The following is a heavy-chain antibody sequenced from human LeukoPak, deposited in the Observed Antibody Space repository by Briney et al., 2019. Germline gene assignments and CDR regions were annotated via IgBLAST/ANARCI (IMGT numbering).Heavy chain of an antibody. J-gene: IGHJ4*02. CDR3: ARSITFDY. D-gene: IGHD2-21*01. CDR1: GGSFSGYY. Sequence: SETLSLTCAVYGGSFSGYYWSWIRQPPGKGLEWMGEINHSGSTNYNPSLRSRVTISVDTSKNQFSLKLSSVTAADTAVYYCARSITFDYWGQGTLVTVSS. V-gene: IGHV4-34*01. CDR2: INHSGST.